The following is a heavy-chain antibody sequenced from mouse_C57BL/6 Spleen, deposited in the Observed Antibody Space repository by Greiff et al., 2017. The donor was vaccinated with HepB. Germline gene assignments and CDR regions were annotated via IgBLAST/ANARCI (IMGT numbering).Heavy chain of an antibody. J-gene: IGHJ4*01. V-gene: IGHV1-50*01. CDR2: IDPSDSYT. CDR1: GYTFTSYW. CDR3: ARGDDLYAMDY. Sequence: QVQLQQPGAELVKPGASVKLSCKASGYTFTSYWMQWVKQRPGQGLEWIGEIDPSDSYTNYNQKFKGKATLTVDTSSSTAYMQLSSLTSEDSAVYYCARGDDLYAMDYWGQGTSVTVSS.